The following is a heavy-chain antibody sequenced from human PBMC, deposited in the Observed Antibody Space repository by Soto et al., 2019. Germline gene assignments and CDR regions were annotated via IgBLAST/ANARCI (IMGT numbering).Heavy chain of an antibody. J-gene: IGHJ4*02. Sequence: EVQLLESGGGLVQPGGSLRLSCAAAGFTFSTYAMSWVRQAPGKRLEWVTAISGSDPGTYHADSERGRFTISRDNTKNTLYLQMSSLRAEDSAIYYCAKDPVGSCRVSICYAFDDWGQGTLVTVSS. CDR2: ISGSDPGT. V-gene: IGHV3-23*01. CDR3: AKDPVGSCRVSICYAFDD. CDR1: GFTFSTYA. D-gene: IGHD2-2*01.